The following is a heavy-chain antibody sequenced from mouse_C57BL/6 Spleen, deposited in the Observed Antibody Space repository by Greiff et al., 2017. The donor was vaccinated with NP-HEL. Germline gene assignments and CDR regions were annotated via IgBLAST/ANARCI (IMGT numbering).Heavy chain of an antibody. CDR1: GYTFTSYD. J-gene: IGHJ4*01. CDR3: ARRGYGRYYAMDY. Sequence: VQLQESGPELVKPGASVKLSCKASGYTFTSYDINWVKQRPGQGLEWIGWIYPRDGSTKYNEKFKGKATLTVDTSSSTAYMELHSLTSEDSAVYFCARRGYGRYYAMDYWGQGTSVTVSS. CDR2: IYPRDGST. V-gene: IGHV1-85*01. D-gene: IGHD1-1*02.